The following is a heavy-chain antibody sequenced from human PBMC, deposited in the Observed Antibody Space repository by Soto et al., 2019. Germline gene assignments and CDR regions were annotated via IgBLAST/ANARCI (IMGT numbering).Heavy chain of an antibody. D-gene: IGHD3-22*01. CDR1: GFTFSSYS. CDR3: ATGEYYYDSSGYYYC. Sequence: EVQLVESGGGLVKPGGSLRLSCAASGFTFSSYSMNWVCQAPGKELVWVSSISSSSSYIYYADSVKGRFTISRDNAKNSLYLQMNSLRAEGTAVDYCATGEYYYDSSGYYYCWGQGTLVTVSS. V-gene: IGHV3-21*01. CDR2: ISSSSSYI. J-gene: IGHJ4*02.